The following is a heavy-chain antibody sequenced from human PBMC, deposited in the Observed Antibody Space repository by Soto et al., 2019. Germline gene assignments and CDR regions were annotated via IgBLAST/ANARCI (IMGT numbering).Heavy chain of an antibody. D-gene: IGHD3-22*01. J-gene: IGHJ4*02. CDR3: ARDVGYHYDDSPSGQFGF. Sequence: GSLRLSCAASGFTFSSYAMSWVRQSPGKGLEWIGEIYHSGSTNYNPSLKSRVTISVDKSKNQFSLKVRSVTAADTAVYYCARDVGYHYDDSPSGQFGFWGQGTLVTVSS. CDR1: GFTFSSYAM. CDR2: IYHSGST. V-gene: IGHV4-4*02.